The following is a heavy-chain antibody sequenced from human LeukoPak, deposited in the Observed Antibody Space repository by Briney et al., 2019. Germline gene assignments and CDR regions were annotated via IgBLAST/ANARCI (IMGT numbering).Heavy chain of an antibody. D-gene: IGHD3-10*01. Sequence: GGPLRLSCGASGFTFSSYWMHWVRQAPGKGLVWVSRINNDGSSTSYADSVQGRFTISRDNAKNTLYLQMNSLRAEDTALYYCARVARGDYYYYYMDVWGKGTTVTVSS. V-gene: IGHV3-74*01. CDR3: ARVARGDYYYYYMDV. CDR1: GFTFSSYW. CDR2: INNDGSST. J-gene: IGHJ6*03.